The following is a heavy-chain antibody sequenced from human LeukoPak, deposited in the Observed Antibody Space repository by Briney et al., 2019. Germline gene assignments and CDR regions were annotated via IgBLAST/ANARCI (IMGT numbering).Heavy chain of an antibody. CDR1: GFTFSNFA. J-gene: IGHJ4*02. CDR2: VSDSNGST. V-gene: IGHV3-23*01. CDR3: AKPPHGQWLAFDY. D-gene: IGHD6-19*01. Sequence: PGGSLRLYSGASGFTFSNFAMSWGGQGPLQGLEWVSSVSDSNGSTYYAGSVKGRFTISRDNSKNRLYLQMNSLRAEDTAVYYCAKPPHGQWLAFDYWGQGTWSPSPQ.